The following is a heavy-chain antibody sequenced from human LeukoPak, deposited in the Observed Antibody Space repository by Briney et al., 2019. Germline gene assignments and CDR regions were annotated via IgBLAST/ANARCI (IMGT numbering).Heavy chain of an antibody. CDR1: GGTFSSYA. CDR2: IIPIFGTA. D-gene: IGHD1-26*01. CDR3: AKGRYPYYFDY. Sequence: GSSVKVSCKASGGTFSSYAISWVRQAPGQGLEWMGGIIPIFGTANYAQKFQGRVTITADKSTSTAYMELSSLRSEDTAVYYCAKGRYPYYFDYWGQGTLVTVSS. J-gene: IGHJ4*02. V-gene: IGHV1-69*06.